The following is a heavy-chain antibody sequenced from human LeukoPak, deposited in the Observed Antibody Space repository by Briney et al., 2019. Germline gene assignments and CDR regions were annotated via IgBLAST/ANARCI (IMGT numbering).Heavy chain of an antibody. CDR2: ISSSGGST. CDR1: GFTFSSYS. J-gene: IGHJ4*02. CDR3: ARDGRDGYDYFLL. D-gene: IGHD5-24*01. Sequence: HPGGSLRLSCAASGFTFSSYSMSWVRQAPGKGLEWVSAISSSGGSTDYTDSVKGRFTISRDTSKNTLNLQMNSLRAEDTAVYYCARDGRDGYDYFLLWGQGTLVTVSS. V-gene: IGHV3-23*01.